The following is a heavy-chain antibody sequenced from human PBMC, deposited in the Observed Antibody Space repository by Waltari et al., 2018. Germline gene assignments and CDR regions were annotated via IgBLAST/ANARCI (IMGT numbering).Heavy chain of an antibody. CDR3: ARGLASDIGWWPFWYFDY. CDR1: GGSFSGYY. CDR2: INHSGST. J-gene: IGHJ4*02. D-gene: IGHD2-15*01. Sequence: QVQLQQWGAGLLKPSETLSLTCAVYGGSFSGYYWSWIRQPPGKGLEWIGEINHSGSTNYNPSLKSRVTISVDTSKNQFSLKLSSVTAADTAVYYCARGLASDIGWWPFWYFDYWGQGTLVTVSS. V-gene: IGHV4-34*01.